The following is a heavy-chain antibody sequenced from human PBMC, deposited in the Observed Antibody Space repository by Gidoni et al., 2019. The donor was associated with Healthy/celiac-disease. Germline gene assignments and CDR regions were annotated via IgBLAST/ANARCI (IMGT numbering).Heavy chain of an antibody. CDR2: IKQEGSEK. CDR1: GFTSSSYW. CDR3: ARVARELPARSFDY. D-gene: IGHD1-26*01. J-gene: IGHJ4*02. Sequence: EVQLVESGGGLVQPGGSRRPSCAASGFTSSSYWMSWGRQAPGEGLEWVANIKQEGSEKYYVDSVKGRFTVSRDNAKYSLYLQMNSLRAEDTAVYYCARVARELPARSFDYWGQGTLVTVSS. V-gene: IGHV3-7*01.